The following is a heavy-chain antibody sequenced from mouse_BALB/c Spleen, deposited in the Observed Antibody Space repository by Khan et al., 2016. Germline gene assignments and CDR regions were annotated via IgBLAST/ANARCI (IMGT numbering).Heavy chain of an antibody. V-gene: IGHV3-2*02. CDR2: ISYSGST. Sequence: EVQLQESGPGLVKPSQSLSLTCTVTGYSITSDYAWNWIRQFPGNKLEWMGYISYSGSTNYNPSLKSLISITRDTSKNQFFLPLNSATPEDTATSCCLGWTRGVLDYWGLGTTLTVSS. CDR1: GYSITSDYA. CDR3: LGWTRGVLDY. J-gene: IGHJ2*01. D-gene: IGHD2-3*01.